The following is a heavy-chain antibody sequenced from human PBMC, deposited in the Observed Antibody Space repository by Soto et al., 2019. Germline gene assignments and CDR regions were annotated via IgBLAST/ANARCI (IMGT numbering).Heavy chain of an antibody. CDR3: ARDRVYSSSSHWFDP. D-gene: IGHD6-6*01. CDR2: IYYSGST. CDR1: GGSISSYY. Sequence: SETLSLTCTFSGGSISSYYWSWIRQPPGKGLEWIGYIYYSGSTNYNPSLKSRVTISVDTSKNQFSLKLSSVTAADTAVYYCARDRVYSSSSHWFDPWGQGTLVTVS. J-gene: IGHJ5*02. V-gene: IGHV4-59*01.